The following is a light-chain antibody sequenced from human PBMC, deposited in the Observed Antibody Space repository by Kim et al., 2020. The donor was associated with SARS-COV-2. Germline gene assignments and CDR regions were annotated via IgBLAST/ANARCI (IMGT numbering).Light chain of an antibody. CDR3: QQYGSSPVT. CDR1: QSVNRNY. V-gene: IGKV3-20*01. J-gene: IGKJ4*01. Sequence: LSPGERVTLSCRASQSVNRNYLAWYQHRPGQAPRLLIYGASNRATGIPDTFSGSGSGTDFTLTISRLEPEDFAVYYCQQYGSSPVTFGGGTTVEI. CDR2: GAS.